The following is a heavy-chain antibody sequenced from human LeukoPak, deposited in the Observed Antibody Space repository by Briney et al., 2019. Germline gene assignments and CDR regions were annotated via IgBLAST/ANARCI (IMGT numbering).Heavy chain of an antibody. D-gene: IGHD3-3*01. CDR1: GFTVSSNY. J-gene: IGHJ4*02. CDR3: ARGDFWSGYQPIFDY. V-gene: IGHV3-53*01. CDR2: IYSGGST. Sequence: GGSLRLSCAASGFTVSSNYMSWVRQAPGKGLEWVSVIYSGGSTYYADSVKGRFTISRDNSKNTLYLQMNSLRAEDTAVYYCARGDFWSGYQPIFDYWGQGTLVTVSS.